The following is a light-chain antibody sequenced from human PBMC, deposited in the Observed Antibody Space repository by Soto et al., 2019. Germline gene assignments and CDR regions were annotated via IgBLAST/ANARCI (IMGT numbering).Light chain of an antibody. J-gene: IGLJ1*01. CDR3: SSYAGSNSYV. CDR2: EVT. Sequence: QSALTQPPSASGSPGQSVTIYCTGTSSDFGGYNYVSWYQQHPGKAPKLIIYEVTKRPSGVPDRFSGSKSGNTASLTVSGLQAEDEADYYCSSYAGSNSYVFGTGTKVTVL. CDR1: SSDFGGYNY. V-gene: IGLV2-8*01.